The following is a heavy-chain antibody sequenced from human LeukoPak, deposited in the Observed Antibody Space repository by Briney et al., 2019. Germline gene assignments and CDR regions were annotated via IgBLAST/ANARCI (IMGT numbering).Heavy chain of an antibody. CDR3: ARGRLMIRGPQVGFDY. V-gene: IGHV3-7*03. CDR1: GFTFSTYW. CDR2: VKEDESEK. Sequence: PGGSLRLSCAASGFTFSTYWMSWVRQAPGKGLEWVANVKEDESEKYYMDSVKGRFTISRDNAKNSLYLQMNSLRAEDTAVYYCARGRLMIRGPQVGFDYWGQGTLVTVSS. D-gene: IGHD3-10*01. J-gene: IGHJ4*02.